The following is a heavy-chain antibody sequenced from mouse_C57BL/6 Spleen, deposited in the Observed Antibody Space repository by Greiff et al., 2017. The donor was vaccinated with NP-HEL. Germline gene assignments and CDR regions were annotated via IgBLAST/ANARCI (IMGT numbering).Heavy chain of an antibody. V-gene: IGHV5-17*01. CDR2: ISSGSSTI. J-gene: IGHJ3*01. Sequence: EVQHVESGGGLVKPGGSLKLSCAASGFTFSDYGMHWVRQAPEKGLEWVAYISSGSSTIYYADTVKGRFTISRDNAKNTLFLQMTSLRSEDTAMYYCARNPYYGSSYEAWFAYWGQGTLVTVSA. CDR3: ARNPYYGSSYEAWFAY. CDR1: GFTFSDYG. D-gene: IGHD1-1*01.